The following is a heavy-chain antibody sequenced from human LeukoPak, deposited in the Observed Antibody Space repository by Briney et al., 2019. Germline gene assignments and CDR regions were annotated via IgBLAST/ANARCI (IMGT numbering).Heavy chain of an antibody. V-gene: IGHV4-4*07. Sequence: SETLSLTCTVSGGSISSYYWSWIRQPAGKGLEWIGRIYTSGSTNYNPSLKSRVTISVDTSKNQFSLKLSSVTAADTAVYYCARTGRYSYGPYYYYGMDVWGQGTTVTVSS. D-gene: IGHD5-18*01. CDR1: GGSISSYY. CDR3: ARTGRYSYGPYYYYGMDV. J-gene: IGHJ6*02. CDR2: IYTSGST.